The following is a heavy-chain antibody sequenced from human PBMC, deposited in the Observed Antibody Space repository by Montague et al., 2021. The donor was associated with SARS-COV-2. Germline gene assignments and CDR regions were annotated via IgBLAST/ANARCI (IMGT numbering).Heavy chain of an antibody. CDR1: GGSFSGYY. J-gene: IGHJ4*02. CDR3: TRGDLRYSSSWYLDY. D-gene: IGHD6-13*01. Sequence: SETLSLTCAVYGGSFSGYYWSWIRQPPGKGLEWTGEINHSGSTNYNPSLKSRVTISVDTSKNQFSLKLSSVTAADTAVYYCTRGDLRYSSSWYLDYWGQGTLVTVSS. V-gene: IGHV4-34*01. CDR2: INHSGST.